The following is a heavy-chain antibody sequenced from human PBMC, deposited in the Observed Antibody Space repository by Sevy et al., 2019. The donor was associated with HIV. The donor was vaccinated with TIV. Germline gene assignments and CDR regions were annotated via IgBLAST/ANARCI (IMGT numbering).Heavy chain of an antibody. CDR3: ARDRQYCSSTSCSTFDY. CDR2: ISSSSSTI. J-gene: IGHJ4*01. D-gene: IGHD2-2*01. V-gene: IGHV3-48*01. Sequence: GGSLRLSCAASGFTFSSYSMNWVRQAPGKGLEWVSYISSSSSTIYYADSVKGRFTISRDNAKNSLYLQMNSLRAEDTDVYYCARDRQYCSSTSCSTFDYWGHGTLVTVSS. CDR1: GFTFSSYS.